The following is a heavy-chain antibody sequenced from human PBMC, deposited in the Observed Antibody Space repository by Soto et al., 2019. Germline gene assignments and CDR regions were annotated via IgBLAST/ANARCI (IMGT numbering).Heavy chain of an antibody. Sequence: SLTLGCAASGVPFGESAMHWFRRHPGKGLEWVASITWNSDMIGYADSVKGRFTISRDNGENSLYLQMSSLRREDTALYYCGTVGYAYVFSAMDVWGLGTTVTVSS. D-gene: IGHD2-2*01. V-gene: IGHV3-9*01. CDR2: ITWNSDMI. J-gene: IGHJ6*02. CDR3: GTVGYAYVFSAMDV. CDR1: GVPFGESA.